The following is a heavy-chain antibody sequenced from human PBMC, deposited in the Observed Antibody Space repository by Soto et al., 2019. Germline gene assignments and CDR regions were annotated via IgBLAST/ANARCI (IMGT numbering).Heavy chain of an antibody. J-gene: IGHJ6*02. CDR2: IIPIFGIA. CDR3: AREGLAAAGTVSYYYYGMDV. V-gene: IGHV1-69*13. D-gene: IGHD6-13*01. Sequence: SVKVSCKASGGTFSSYAISWVRQAPGQGLEWMGGIIPIFGIANYAQKFQGRVTITADESTSTAYMELSSLRSEDTAVYYCAREGLAAAGTVSYYYYGMDVWG. CDR1: GGTFSSYA.